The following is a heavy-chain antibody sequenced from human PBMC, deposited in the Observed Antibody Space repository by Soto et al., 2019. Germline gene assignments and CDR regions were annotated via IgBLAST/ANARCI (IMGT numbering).Heavy chain of an antibody. CDR1: GFTFSSYG. D-gene: IGHD6-6*01. CDR2: ISYDGSNK. Sequence: GGSLRLSCAASGFTFSSYGMHWVRQAPGKGLEWVAVISYDGSNKYYADSVKGRFTISRDNSKNTLYLQMNSLRAEDTAVYYCAKDGRRAYSSSPDYWGQGTLVTVSS. J-gene: IGHJ4*02. V-gene: IGHV3-30*18. CDR3: AKDGRRAYSSSPDY.